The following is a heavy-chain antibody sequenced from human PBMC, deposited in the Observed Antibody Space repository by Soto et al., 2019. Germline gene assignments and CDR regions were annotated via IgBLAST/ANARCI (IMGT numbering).Heavy chain of an antibody. CDR1: GFTFSSYA. CDR3: AKANSNRIAAAETDY. V-gene: IGHV3-23*01. CDR2: ISGRGGST. J-gene: IGHJ4*02. D-gene: IGHD6-13*01. Sequence: EVQLLESGGGLVQPGGSLRLSCAASGFTFSSYAMSWVRQAPGKGLEWVSAISGRGGSTYYADSVKGRFTISRDNSKNTLYLQMNSLRAEDTAVYYCAKANSNRIAAAETDYWGQGTLVTVSS.